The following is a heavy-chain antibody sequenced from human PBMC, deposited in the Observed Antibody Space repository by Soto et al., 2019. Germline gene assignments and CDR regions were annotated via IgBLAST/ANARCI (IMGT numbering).Heavy chain of an antibody. D-gene: IGHD3-10*01. Sequence: ASVKVSCKVSGYTLTELSMHWVRQAPGKGLEWMGGFDPEDGETIYAQKFQGRVTMTEDTSTDTAYMELSSLRSEDTAVYYCATWGSRITMVRGAPNWFDPWGQGTLVTSPQ. CDR1: GYTLTELS. J-gene: IGHJ5*02. CDR2: FDPEDGET. CDR3: ATWGSRITMVRGAPNWFDP. V-gene: IGHV1-24*01.